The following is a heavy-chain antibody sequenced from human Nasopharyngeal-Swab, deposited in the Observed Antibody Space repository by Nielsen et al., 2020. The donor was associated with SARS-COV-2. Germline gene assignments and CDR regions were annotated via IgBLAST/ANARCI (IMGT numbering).Heavy chain of an antibody. D-gene: IGHD3-22*01. CDR3: ARHGLYYYDSSGYYYSDAFDI. Sequence: LRLSCTVSGGSISSGSYYWSWIRQPAGKGLEWIGRIYTSGSTNYNPSLKSRVTISVDTSKNQFSLKLSSVTAADTAVYYCARHGLYYYDSSGYYYSDAFDIWGQGTMVTVSS. CDR1: GGSISSGSYY. CDR2: IYTSGST. V-gene: IGHV4-61*02. J-gene: IGHJ3*02.